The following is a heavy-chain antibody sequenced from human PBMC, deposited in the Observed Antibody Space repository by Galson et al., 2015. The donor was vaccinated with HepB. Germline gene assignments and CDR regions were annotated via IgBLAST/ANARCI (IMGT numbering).Heavy chain of an antibody. CDR1: GYTFTGYY. CDR3: ARKVWDYGDYGDAFDI. Sequence: SVKVSCKASGYTFTGYYMHWVRQAPGQGLEWMGWINPNSGGTNYAQKFQGRVTMTRDTSISTAYMELSRLRSDDTAVYYCARKVWDYGDYGDAFDIWGQGTMVTVSS. CDR2: INPNSGGT. J-gene: IGHJ3*02. D-gene: IGHD4-17*01. V-gene: IGHV1-2*02.